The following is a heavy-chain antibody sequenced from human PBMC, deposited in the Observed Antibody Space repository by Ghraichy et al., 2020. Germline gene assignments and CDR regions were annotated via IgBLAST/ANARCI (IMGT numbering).Heavy chain of an antibody. D-gene: IGHD3-10*01. Sequence: GGSLRLSCAASGFTFSSYWMSWVRQAPGKGLEWVANIKQDGSEKYYVDSVKGRFTISRDNAKNSLYLQMNSLRAEDTAVYYCARALPSWGFGELQLTFDYWGQGTLVTVSS. V-gene: IGHV3-7*03. CDR2: IKQDGSEK. CDR1: GFTFSSYW. CDR3: ARALPSWGFGELQLTFDY. J-gene: IGHJ4*02.